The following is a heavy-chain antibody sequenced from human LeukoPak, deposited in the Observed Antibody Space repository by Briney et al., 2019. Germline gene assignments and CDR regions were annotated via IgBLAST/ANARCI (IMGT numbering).Heavy chain of an antibody. CDR3: ARRDSMSTFDY. D-gene: IGHD5/OR15-5a*01. V-gene: IGHV5-51*01. J-gene: IGHJ4*02. CDR1: GYSFTDYW. CDR2: IYPGDSDT. Sequence: GESLKISCKASGYSFTDYWIGWVRQMPGKGLEWMGIIYPGDSDTRYSPSFQGRVTISADKSITTAYLQWSSLKDSDTAMYYCARRDSMSTFDYWGRGTRVTVSS.